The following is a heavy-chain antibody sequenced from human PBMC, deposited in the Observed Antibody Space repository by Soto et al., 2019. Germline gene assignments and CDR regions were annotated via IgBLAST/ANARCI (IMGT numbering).Heavy chain of an antibody. CDR1: GFTFSSYS. V-gene: IGHV3-48*01. J-gene: IGHJ6*03. CDR2: ISSSSSTI. D-gene: IGHD6-13*01. CDR3: AREGQQLVDYYYYYMDV. Sequence: VQLVESGGGLVQPGGSLRLSCAASGFTFSSYSMNWVRQAPGKGLEWVSYISSSSSTIYYADSVKGRFTISRDNAKNSLYLQMNSLRAEDTAVYYCAREGQQLVDYYYYYMDVWGKGTTVTVSS.